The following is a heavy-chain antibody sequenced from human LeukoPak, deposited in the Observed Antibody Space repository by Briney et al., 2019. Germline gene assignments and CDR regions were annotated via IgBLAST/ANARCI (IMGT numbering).Heavy chain of an antibody. V-gene: IGHV4-30-2*01. CDR1: GGSISSGGYS. Sequence: SQTLSLTCAVSGGSISSGGYSWSWIRQPPGKGLEWIGYIYHSGSPYYNPSFKSRVPISVDRSKDQFSLKLRSVTAADKAGYYCARGASVTIAFDPWGQGTLVTVSS. J-gene: IGHJ5*02. D-gene: IGHD3-10*01. CDR3: ARGASVTIAFDP. CDR2: IYHSGSP.